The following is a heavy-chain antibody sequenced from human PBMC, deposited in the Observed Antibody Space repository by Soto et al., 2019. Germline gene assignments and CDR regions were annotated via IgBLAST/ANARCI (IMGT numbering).Heavy chain of an antibody. V-gene: IGHV3-23*01. CDR1: GFTFSSYA. D-gene: IGHD3-10*01. CDR2: ISGSGGST. Sequence: GGSLRLSCAASGFTFSSYAMSWVRQAPGKGLEWVSAISGSGGSTYYADSVKGRFTISRDNSKNTLYLQMNSLRAEDTAVYYCATGAHYGSGSYGGYWGQGTLVTVSS. CDR3: ATGAHYGSGSYGGY. J-gene: IGHJ4*02.